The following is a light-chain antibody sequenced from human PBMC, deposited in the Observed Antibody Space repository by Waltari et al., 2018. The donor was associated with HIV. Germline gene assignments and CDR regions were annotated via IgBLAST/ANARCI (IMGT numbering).Light chain of an antibody. J-gene: IGLJ3*02. CDR2: ANN. V-gene: IGLV1-44*01. CDR3: AAWDASLNGWV. Sequence: QSVMTQPPSASGTPGQRVTISCSGGSSNIGSYPVNWYRQLPGTAPKLLIFANNQRPSGVPDRFSGSRSGTSASLAISGLQSEDEADYYCAAWDASLNGWVFGGGTQLTVL. CDR1: SSNIGSYP.